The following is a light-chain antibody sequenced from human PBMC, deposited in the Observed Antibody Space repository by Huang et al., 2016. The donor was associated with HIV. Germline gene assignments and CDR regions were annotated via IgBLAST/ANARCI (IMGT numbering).Light chain of an antibody. CDR3: QQYTNWPRYT. J-gene: IGKJ2*01. CDR1: QSVSSY. Sequence: EIVLTQSPATLSLSPGERATLSCRASQSVSSYLAWYQQKPGQAPMLLIDDASTRATGVPDRSSGSGCGTEFTLTISSLQSEDFAVYYCQQYTNWPRYTFGQGTKLEIK. V-gene: IGKV3-15*01. CDR2: DAS.